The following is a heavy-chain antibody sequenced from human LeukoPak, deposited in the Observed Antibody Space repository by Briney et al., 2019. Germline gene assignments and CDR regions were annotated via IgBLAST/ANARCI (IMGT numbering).Heavy chain of an antibody. J-gene: IGHJ4*02. CDR1: GFTFSTSA. V-gene: IGHV3-23*01. CDR2: ISGSGGST. Sequence: GGSLRLSCAASGFTFSTSAMSWGRQAPGKGLEWVSAISGSGGSTYYADCVKGRFTISRGNSKNTLYLQMNSLSAENTADYYCEKDGHCSSTSCYTHDYWGPGTLVTASS. D-gene: IGHD2-2*02. CDR3: EKDGHCSSTSCYTHDY.